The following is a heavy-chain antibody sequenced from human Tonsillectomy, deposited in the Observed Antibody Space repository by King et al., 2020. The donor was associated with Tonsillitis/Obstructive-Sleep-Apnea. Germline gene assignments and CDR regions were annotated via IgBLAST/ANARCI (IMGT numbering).Heavy chain of an antibody. V-gene: IGHV4-59*01. D-gene: IGHD2-2*02. CDR3: AREAPLYEMSPRAFYI. J-gene: IGHJ3*02. Sequence: QLQESGPGLVKPSETLSLTCTVSGGSISSYYWSWIRQPPGKGLEWIGYIYYSGGTNYNPSLKSRVTISVDTSKNQFSLKLSSVTAADTAVYYCAREAPLYEMSPRAFYIWGQGTMVTVSS. CDR1: GGSISSYY. CDR2: IYYSGGT.